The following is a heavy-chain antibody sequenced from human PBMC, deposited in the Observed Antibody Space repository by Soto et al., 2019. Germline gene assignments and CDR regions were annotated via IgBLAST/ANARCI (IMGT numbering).Heavy chain of an antibody. V-gene: IGHV1-69*05. CDR1: GGTFSSYA. CDR3: ARDGGPSMGYYPDWLDP. J-gene: IGHJ5*02. D-gene: IGHD3-22*01. Sequence: QVQLVQSGAEVKKPGSSVKVSCKASGGTFSSYAITWVRQAPGQGLEWMGGIIPIFGTANYAQKFQARVTITQDESTSTADMEHSSRRSEDTAVYYWARDGGPSMGYYPDWLDPWGQGTMVTVSS. CDR2: IIPIFGTA.